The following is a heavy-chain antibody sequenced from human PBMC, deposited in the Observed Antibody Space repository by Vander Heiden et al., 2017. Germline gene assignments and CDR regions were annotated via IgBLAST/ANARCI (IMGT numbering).Heavy chain of an antibody. CDR3: TREGSGWLDY. D-gene: IGHD6-19*01. CDR2: IKQDGSEK. V-gene: IGHV3-7*01. J-gene: IGHJ4*02. CDR1: GFTFNIHW. Sequence: EVQLVESGGGLVQPGGSRRLPCAASGFTFNIHWMSWVRQAPGKGLEWVANIKQDGSEKYYVDSVKGRFTISRDNAKNSLYLQMNSLRAEDTAVYYCTREGSGWLDYWGQGALVTVSS.